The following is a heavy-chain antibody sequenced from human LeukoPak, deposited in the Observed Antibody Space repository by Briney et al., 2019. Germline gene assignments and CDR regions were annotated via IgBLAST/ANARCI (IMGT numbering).Heavy chain of an antibody. D-gene: IGHD6-19*01. V-gene: IGHV3-23*01. J-gene: IGHJ4*02. Sequence: PGGSLRLSCAASGFTFNTYAMSWVRQAPGKGLEWVSGISGSGGSTYYADSVKGRFTISRDNSKNTLYLQMNSLGAEDTALYYCAKDQYSSGWFVHAYWGQGTLVTVSS. CDR1: GFTFNTYA. CDR3: AKDQYSSGWFVHAY. CDR2: ISGSGGST.